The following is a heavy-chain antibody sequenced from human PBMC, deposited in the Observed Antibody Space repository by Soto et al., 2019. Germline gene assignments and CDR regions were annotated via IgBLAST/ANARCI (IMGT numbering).Heavy chain of an antibody. CDR1: GGSISQYY. CDR2: IYSGGST. V-gene: IGHV4-4*07. CDR3: ARGPGGFGDFSLDY. Sequence: QVQLQESGPGLVKPSETLSLSCGVSGGSISQYYWSWIRQPAGKGLEWIGRIYSGGSTNYNPSLESRVTMSVDTYKNQFSRKLSSVTAADTAVYYCARGPGGFGDFSLDYWGQGTLVTVSS. D-gene: IGHD3-10*01. J-gene: IGHJ4*02.